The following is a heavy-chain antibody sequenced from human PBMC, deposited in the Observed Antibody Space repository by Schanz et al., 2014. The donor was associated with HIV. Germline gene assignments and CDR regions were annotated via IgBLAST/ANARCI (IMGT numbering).Heavy chain of an antibody. J-gene: IGHJ4*02. Sequence: QVQLVQSGAEVKKPGSSVRVSCKASGGTFSSYAISWVRQAPGQGLEWMGGIIPIFGTANYAQKFQGRVTITADKSTSTVYMELSSLRSEDTAVYYCARDSTDYYDSSGYQYWGQGTLVTVSS. CDR2: IIPIFGTA. CDR3: ARDSTDYYDSSGYQY. V-gene: IGHV1-69*06. D-gene: IGHD3-22*01. CDR1: GGTFSSYA.